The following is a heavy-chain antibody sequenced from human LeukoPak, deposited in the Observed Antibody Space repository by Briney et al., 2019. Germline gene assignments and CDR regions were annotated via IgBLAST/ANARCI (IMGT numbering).Heavy chain of an antibody. D-gene: IGHD6-19*01. CDR1: GFTFSSYG. V-gene: IGHV3-30*02. J-gene: IGHJ4*02. CDR2: IRYDGSNK. CDR3: ARVDIAVADY. Sequence: PGGSLRLSCAASGFTFSSYGMHWVRQAPGKGLEWVAFIRYDGSNKYYADSVKGRFTISRDNSKNTLYLQMNSLRAEDTAVYYCARVDIAVADYWGQGTLVTVSS.